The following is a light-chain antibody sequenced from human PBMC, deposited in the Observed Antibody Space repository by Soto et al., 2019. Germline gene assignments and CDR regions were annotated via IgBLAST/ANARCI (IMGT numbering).Light chain of an antibody. V-gene: IGKV3-20*01. J-gene: IGKJ1*01. CDR1: QSVSNNY. Sequence: EIVLTQSPGTLSLSPGERATLSCSASQSVSNNYLAWYQQKPGQAPRLVIYGASNRATGITDRFSGSGSGTDFTLTISRLEPEYFAVYYCQHYGRSVTFGQRTKAETK. CDR2: GAS. CDR3: QHYGRSVT.